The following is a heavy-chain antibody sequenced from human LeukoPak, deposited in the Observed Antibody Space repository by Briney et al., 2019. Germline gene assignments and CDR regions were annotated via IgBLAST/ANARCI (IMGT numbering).Heavy chain of an antibody. CDR3: VREDWGDV. D-gene: IGHD3/OR15-3a*01. Sequence: GGSLRLSCAASGFTFSTYWMGWVRQAPGKGLEWVANIKVDGSETYYVVSVKGRFTISRDNAKKSLYLQMNSLRAEDTAVYYCVREDWGDVWGQGTTVTVSS. CDR1: GFTFSTYW. J-gene: IGHJ6*02. CDR2: IKVDGSET. V-gene: IGHV3-7*05.